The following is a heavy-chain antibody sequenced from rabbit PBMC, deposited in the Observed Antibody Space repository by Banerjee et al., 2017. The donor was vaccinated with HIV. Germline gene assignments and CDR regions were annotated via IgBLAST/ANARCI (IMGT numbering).Heavy chain of an antibody. CDR3: ARQTGYVGYGYNL. CDR1: GFSFNSMFY. J-gene: IGHJ4*01. V-gene: IGHV1S43*01. CDR2: IYTSSGST. Sequence: QEQLEESGGDLVKPEGSLTLTCTASGFSFNSMFYLCWVRQAPGKGLELIACIYTSSGSTYYASWAKGRFTITRSTSLNTVTLQMTSLTAANTATYFCARQTGYVGYGYNLWGQGTLVTVS. D-gene: IGHD6-1*01.